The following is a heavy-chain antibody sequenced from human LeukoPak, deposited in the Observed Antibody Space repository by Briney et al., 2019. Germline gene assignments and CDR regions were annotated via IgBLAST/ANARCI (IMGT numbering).Heavy chain of an antibody. D-gene: IGHD5-18*01. CDR3: ATRHEYSYPY. J-gene: IGHJ4*02. CDR2: IGGNGDTS. CDR1: GFTFYNYA. Sequence: GGSLRLSCVASGFTFYNYAMHWVRQAPGKGLEYVSAIGGNGDTSYYADSVKGRFTISRDNSKNTVYLQLGSLRTEDMAVYYCATRHEYSYPYWGQGTLVTASS. V-gene: IGHV3-64*02.